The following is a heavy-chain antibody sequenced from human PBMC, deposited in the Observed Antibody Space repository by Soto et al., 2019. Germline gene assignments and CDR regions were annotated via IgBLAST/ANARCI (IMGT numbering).Heavy chain of an antibody. D-gene: IGHD4-4*01. CDR3: ARVAFGFSNRYYYGMDV. Sequence: ASVKVSCKASGYTFTGYYMHWVRQAPGQGLEWMGWINPNSGGTNYAQKFQGRVTMTRDTSISTAYMELSRLRSDDTAVYYCARVAFGFSNRYYYGMDVWGQGATVTVSS. CDR2: INPNSGGT. CDR1: GYTFTGYY. V-gene: IGHV1-2*02. J-gene: IGHJ6*02.